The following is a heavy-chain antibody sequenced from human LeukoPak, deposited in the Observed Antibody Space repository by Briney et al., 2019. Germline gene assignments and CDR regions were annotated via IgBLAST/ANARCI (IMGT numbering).Heavy chain of an antibody. J-gene: IGHJ4*02. CDR2: INHSGST. CDR1: GGSFSGYY. Sequence: SETLSLTCAVYGGSFSGYYWSWIRQPPGKGGEWIGEINHSGSTNYNPSPKRRVTISVDTSKNQFSLKLSSVTAADTAVYYCARGGPRSRGVIDYWGQGTLVTVSS. D-gene: IGHD3-10*01. CDR3: ARGGPRSRGVIDY. V-gene: IGHV4-34*01.